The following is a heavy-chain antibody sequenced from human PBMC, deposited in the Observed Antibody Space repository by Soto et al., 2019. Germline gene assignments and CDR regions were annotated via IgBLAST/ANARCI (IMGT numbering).Heavy chain of an antibody. CDR3: ARDYFKHWYFDL. CDR2: VFHSGLT. Sequence: QVQLQESGPGLVKPSGTLSLTCAVSGDSIISTNWWSWVRQPPGKGLEWIGEVFHSGLTNYNPSLKSRLTMLVAQSKTQFSMKVTSVTAADTAMYDCARDYFKHWYFDLWGRGTLVTVSS. CDR1: GDSIISTNW. D-gene: IGHD3-10*01. V-gene: IGHV4-4*02. J-gene: IGHJ2*01.